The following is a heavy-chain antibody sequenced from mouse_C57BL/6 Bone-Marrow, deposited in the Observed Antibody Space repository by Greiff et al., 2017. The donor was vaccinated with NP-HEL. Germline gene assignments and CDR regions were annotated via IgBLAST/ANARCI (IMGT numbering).Heavy chain of an antibody. V-gene: IGHV5-6*01. CDR1: GFTFSSYG. CDR3: ASTYDYDVAWFAY. Sequence: DVHLVESGGDLVKPGGSLKLSCAASGFTFSSYGMSWVRQTPDKRLEWVATISSGGSYTYYPDSVKGRFPISRDNAKNTLYLQMSSLKSDDTAMYYCASTYDYDVAWFAYWGQGTLVTVSA. D-gene: IGHD2-4*01. CDR2: ISSGGSYT. J-gene: IGHJ3*01.